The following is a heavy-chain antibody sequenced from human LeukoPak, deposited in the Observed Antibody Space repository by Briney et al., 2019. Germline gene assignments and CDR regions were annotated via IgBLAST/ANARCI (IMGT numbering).Heavy chain of an antibody. CDR2: IYYSGST. CDR1: GGSISNSY. J-gene: IGHJ4*02. D-gene: IGHD4-11*01. CDR3: ASGDDYSNYYFNY. Sequence: SETLSLTCTVSGGSISNSYWTWIRQPPGKGPQWIGYIYYSGSTSYNPSLKGQITISVDTSKNQFSLRLSSVTAADTAVYYCASGDDYSNYYFNYWGQGALVTVSS. V-gene: IGHV4-59*01.